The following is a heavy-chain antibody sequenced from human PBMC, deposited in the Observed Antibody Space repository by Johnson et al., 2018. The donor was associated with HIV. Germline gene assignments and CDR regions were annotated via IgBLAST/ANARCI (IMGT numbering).Heavy chain of an antibody. V-gene: IGHV3-30-3*02. CDR3: AKSTQASIVRESGPYGAFNI. CDR1: EFTFSDYA. CDR2: ISHDGINK. Sequence: QVQLVESGGGVVQPGRSLSLSCVASEFTFSDYAMHWVRQAPGRGLESMALISHDGINKYYADSVRGRFTISRDNSKNTLYLQMNSLRAEDTAVHYCAKSTQASIVRESGPYGAFNIWGQGTMVTVSS. J-gene: IGHJ3*02. D-gene: IGHD3-10*01.